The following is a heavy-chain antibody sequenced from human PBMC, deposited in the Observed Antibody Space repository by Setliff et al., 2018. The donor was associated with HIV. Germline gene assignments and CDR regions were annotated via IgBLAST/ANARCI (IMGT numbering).Heavy chain of an antibody. CDR2: ITGDGSTT. V-gene: IGHV3-74*01. D-gene: IGHD2-21*01. J-gene: IGHJ6*03. CDR1: GFTLSSYW. Sequence: GGSLRLSCAASGFTLSSYWMHWVRQAPGKGLVYVSHITGDGSTTTYAGSVKGRFTISRDNSKNTLYLQMNSMRAEDTAMYYCAKDGGDYNLDYYYYMDVWGKGTTVTVSS. CDR3: AKDGGDYNLDYYYYMDV.